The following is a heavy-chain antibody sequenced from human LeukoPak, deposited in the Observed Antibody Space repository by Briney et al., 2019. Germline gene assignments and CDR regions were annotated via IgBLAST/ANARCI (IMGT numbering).Heavy chain of an antibody. CDR1: GGSISSSSYY. CDR2: IYYSGST. Sequence: SSETLSLTCTVSGGSISSSSYYWGWIRQPPGKGLEWIGSIYYSGSTYYNPSLKSRVTISVDTSKNQFSLKLSSVTAADTAVYYCAIRRTMSIAARPDFDYWGQGTLVTVSS. V-gene: IGHV4-39*01. J-gene: IGHJ4*02. D-gene: IGHD6-6*01. CDR3: AIRRTMSIAARPDFDY.